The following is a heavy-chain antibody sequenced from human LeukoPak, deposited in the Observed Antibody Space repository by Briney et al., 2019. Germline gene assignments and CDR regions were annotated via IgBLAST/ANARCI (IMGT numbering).Heavy chain of an antibody. J-gene: IGHJ4*02. CDR3: ARDQGDYYDSSGYSDY. D-gene: IGHD3-22*01. CDR1: GFTFSSYS. CDR2: ISSSSSYI. V-gene: IGHV3-21*01. Sequence: GGSLRLSCAASGFTFSSYSMNWVRQAPGKGLEWVSSISSSSSYIYYADSVKGRFTISRDNAKNSLYLQMNSLRAEDTAVYYCARDQGDYYDSSGYSDYWGQGTLVTVSS.